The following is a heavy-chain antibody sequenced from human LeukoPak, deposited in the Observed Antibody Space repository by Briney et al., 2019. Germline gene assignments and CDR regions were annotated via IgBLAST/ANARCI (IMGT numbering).Heavy chain of an antibody. V-gene: IGHV3-7*01. CDR1: GFTFNTYW. D-gene: IGHD5-18*01. Sequence: PGGSLRLSCAASGFTFNTYWMSWVRQAPGKGLEWVANLKQDGSEEYYVDSVKGRFTISRDNAKNSLYLQMNSLRVEDTAVYYCAGNLLRGYSYGSGDYWGQGTLVTVSS. J-gene: IGHJ4*02. CDR2: LKQDGSEE. CDR3: AGNLLRGYSYGSGDY.